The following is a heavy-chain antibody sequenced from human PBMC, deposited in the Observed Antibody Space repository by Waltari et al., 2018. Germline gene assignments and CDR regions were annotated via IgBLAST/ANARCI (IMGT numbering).Heavy chain of an antibody. V-gene: IGHV4-4*02. CDR1: GDSMSGNSW. CDR3: ARDLGRGLFLDS. CDR2: VHRSGRT. D-gene: IGHD2-15*01. J-gene: IGHJ4*02. Sequence: QLQLQESGPGLVKPSGTLSLTCVVSGDSMSGNSWWSWVRQSPDKGLEWIGQVHRSGRTNYKPSFASRAIVSLDTSMNQFSLRILSATAADTAVYYCARDLGRGLFLDSWGQGTLVTVSP.